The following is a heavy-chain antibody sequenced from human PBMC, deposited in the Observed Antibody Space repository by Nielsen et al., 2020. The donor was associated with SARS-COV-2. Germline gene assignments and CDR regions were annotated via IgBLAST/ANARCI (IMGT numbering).Heavy chain of an antibody. V-gene: IGHV4-4*07. D-gene: IGHD6-19*01. CDR2: IYTSGST. J-gene: IGHJ4*02. CDR1: GGSISSYY. Sequence: SETLSLTCTVSGGSISSYYWSWIRQPAGKGLEWIGRIYTSGSTNYNPSLKSRVTISVDTSKNQFSLKLSSVTAADTAVYYCARSDRAVAGTGYFDYWGQGTLVTVSS. CDR3: ARSDRAVAGTGYFDY.